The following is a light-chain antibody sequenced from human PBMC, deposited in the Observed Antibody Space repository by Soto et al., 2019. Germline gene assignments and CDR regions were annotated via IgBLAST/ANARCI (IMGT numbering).Light chain of an antibody. Sequence: EIVLTQSPGTLSLSPGERATLSCRASQSVRSSYLAWYQQKPGQAPRLLIYGASSRATGIPARFSGSGSGTDFTLTISSLEPEDFAVYYCHQRQYWPPITFGQGTRLEIK. CDR3: HQRQYWPPIT. CDR2: GAS. CDR1: QSVRSSY. V-gene: IGKV3D-20*02. J-gene: IGKJ5*01.